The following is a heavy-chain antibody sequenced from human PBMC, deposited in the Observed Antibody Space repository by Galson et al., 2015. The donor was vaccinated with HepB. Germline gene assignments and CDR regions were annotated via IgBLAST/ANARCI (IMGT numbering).Heavy chain of an antibody. J-gene: IGHJ4*02. CDR1: GYTFTGYY. CDR3: ARDPGGSYYGYFDY. V-gene: IGHV1-2*04. D-gene: IGHD1-26*01. Sequence: SVKVSCKASGYTFTGYYMHWVRQAPGQGLEWMGWINPNSGGTNYAQKFQGWVTMTRDTSISTAYMELSRLRSDDTAVYYCARDPGGSYYGYFDYWGQGTLVTVSS. CDR2: INPNSGGT.